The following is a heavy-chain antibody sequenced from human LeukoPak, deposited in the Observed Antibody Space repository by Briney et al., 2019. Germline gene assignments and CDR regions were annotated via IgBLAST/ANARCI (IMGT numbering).Heavy chain of an antibody. V-gene: IGHV1-2*05. CDR1: GYTFTGYY. Sequence: ASVKVSCKASGYTFTGYYMHWVRQAPGQGLEWMGRINLNSGGTIYAQKFQGRVTMTRDTSISTAYMELSRLRSDATDVYFWAINYLYWPYCFGSWRQGTLPTVSS. CDR3: AINYLYWPYCFGS. D-gene: IGHD5-24*01. CDR2: INLNSGGT. J-gene: IGHJ4*02.